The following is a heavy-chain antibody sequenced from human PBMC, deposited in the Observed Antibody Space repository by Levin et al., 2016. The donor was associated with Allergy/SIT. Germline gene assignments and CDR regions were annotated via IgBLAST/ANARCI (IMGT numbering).Heavy chain of an antibody. J-gene: IGHJ5*02. CDR1: GYTFTGYY. D-gene: IGHD2-21*01. CDR3: ARDGDLWYRSGGRGSWFDP. Sequence: ASVKVSCKASGYTFTGYYMHWVRQAPGQGLEWMGWINPNSGGTNYAQKFQGRVTMTRDTSISTAYMELSRLRSDDTAVYYCARDGDLWYRSGGRGSWFDPWGQGTLVTVSS. CDR2: INPNSGGT. V-gene: IGHV1-2*02.